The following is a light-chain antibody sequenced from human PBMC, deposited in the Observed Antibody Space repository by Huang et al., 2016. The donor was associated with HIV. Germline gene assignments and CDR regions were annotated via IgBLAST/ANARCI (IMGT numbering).Light chain of an antibody. CDR2: DTS. CDR1: QSVSSY. J-gene: IGKJ2*01. CDR3: QQHSNWPL. Sequence: ELVLTQSPATLSLSPGQRATLSCRASQSVSSYLAWYQQKPGQAPRRIIYDTSKRATGVPGRFSGSGSGTDFTLTSNRLEPEDFAVYYCQQHSNWPLLGQGTKLEI. V-gene: IGKV3-11*01.